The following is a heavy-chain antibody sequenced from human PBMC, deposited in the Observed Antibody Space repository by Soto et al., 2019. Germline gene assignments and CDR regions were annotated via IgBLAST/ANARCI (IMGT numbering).Heavy chain of an antibody. D-gene: IGHD5-12*01. Sequence: ASVKVSCKPSGYTFRDYGINWVRQAPGQGLEWMGWISAYNGNTIYAQRFQGGFTLTTDASKATAYTERRSMRSEETAVYYCGTAVGFSLDSPGWLDPWGQGTQVSVSS. CDR2: ISAYNGNT. CDR1: GYTFRDYG. V-gene: IGHV1-18*01. CDR3: GTAVGFSLDSPGWLDP. J-gene: IGHJ5*02.